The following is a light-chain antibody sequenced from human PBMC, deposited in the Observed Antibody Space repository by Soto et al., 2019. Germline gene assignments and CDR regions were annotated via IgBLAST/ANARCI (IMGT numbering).Light chain of an antibody. V-gene: IGKV3-20*01. Sequence: EIVLTQSPGTLSLSPGERATLSCRASQSVSSSYLAWYQQKPGQAPRLLIYGASSRATGIPDRFSGSGSGTDLTVTMSRLGREDVGVFFCQQYGSSPLTFGRGTKVEIK. CDR2: GAS. CDR3: QQYGSSPLT. CDR1: QSVSSSY. J-gene: IGKJ4*01.